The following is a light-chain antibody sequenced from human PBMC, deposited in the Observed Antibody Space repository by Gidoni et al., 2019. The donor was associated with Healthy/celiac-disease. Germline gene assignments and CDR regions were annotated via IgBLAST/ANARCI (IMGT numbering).Light chain of an antibody. CDR2: AAS. CDR3: QQSYSTPRT. J-gene: IGKJ1*01. V-gene: IGKV1-39*01. Sequence: DIQLTQSPSSLSAYVGDRVTITCRASQSISSYLNGYQQKPGKAPKLLIYAASSLQSVVPSRFCGSGSGTDFTLTISILQPEDFATYYCQQSYSTPRTFGQGTKVEIK. CDR1: QSISSY.